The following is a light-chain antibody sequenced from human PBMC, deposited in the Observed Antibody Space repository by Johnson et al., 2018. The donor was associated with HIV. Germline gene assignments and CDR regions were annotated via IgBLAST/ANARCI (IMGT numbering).Light chain of an antibody. V-gene: IGLV1-51*01. CDR1: TSNIGNNY. CDR2: DND. J-gene: IGLJ1*01. Sequence: TQPPSVSAAPGQKVTISCSGSTSNIGNNYISWYQHLPGTAPKLLIYDNDKRPSGIPDRFSGSKSGTSATLGITGLQTGDEADYYCATWDSSLSAYVFGPGTKVTIL. CDR3: ATWDSSLSAYV.